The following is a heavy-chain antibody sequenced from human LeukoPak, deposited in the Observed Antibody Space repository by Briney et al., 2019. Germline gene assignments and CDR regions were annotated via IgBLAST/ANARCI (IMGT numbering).Heavy chain of an antibody. Sequence: GGSLRLSCAASGFTLDDYAMHWVRQAPGKGLEWVSGISWNSGSIGYADSVKGRFTISRDNAKNSLYLQMNSLRAEDTALYYCAKDSSGNWNYGWFDPWGQGTLVTVSS. V-gene: IGHV3-9*01. CDR2: ISWNSGSI. CDR3: AKDSSGNWNYGWFDP. J-gene: IGHJ5*02. D-gene: IGHD1-7*01. CDR1: GFTLDDYA.